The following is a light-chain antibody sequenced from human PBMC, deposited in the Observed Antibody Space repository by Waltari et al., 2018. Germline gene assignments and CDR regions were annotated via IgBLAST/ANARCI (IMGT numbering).Light chain of an antibody. CDR2: AAS. J-gene: IGKJ1*01. CDR1: QGISNS. Sequence: DLQMTQSPSSLSASVGDRVTITSRASQGISNSLAWYQQKPGKAPKLLLYAASRLESGVPSRFSGSGSGTDYTITISSLQPEDFATYYCQQYYSTPWTFGQGTKVEIK. V-gene: IGKV1-NL1*01. CDR3: QQYYSTPWT.